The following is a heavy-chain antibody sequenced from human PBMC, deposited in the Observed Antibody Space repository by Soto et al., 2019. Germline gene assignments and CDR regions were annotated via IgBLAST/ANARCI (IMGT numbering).Heavy chain of an antibody. J-gene: IGHJ4*02. D-gene: IGHD6-13*01. CDR1: GGSLSSSSYY. Sequence: PSETLSLTCTVSGGSLSSSSYYWGWIRQPPGKGLEWIGSIYYSGSTYYNPSLKSRVTISVDTSKNQFSLKLSSVTAADTAVYYCARLNLDFRLYSSSQYYFDYWGQGTLVTVSS. V-gene: IGHV4-39*01. CDR2: IYYSGST. CDR3: ARLNLDFRLYSSSQYYFDY.